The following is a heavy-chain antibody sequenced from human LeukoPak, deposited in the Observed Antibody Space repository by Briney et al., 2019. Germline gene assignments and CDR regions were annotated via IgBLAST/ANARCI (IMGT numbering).Heavy chain of an antibody. CDR1: GGSISTYY. J-gene: IGHJ6*02. CDR2: VYDSVNT. CDR3: ARHVPYYDSDFPAWGMDV. Sequence: SETLSLTCTVSGGSISTYYWSWIRQPPGKGLEWIGYVYDSVNTKYNPSLKSRVTISVDTSKNQLSLKLSSVTAADTAVYYCARHVPYYDSDFPAWGMDVWGQGTTVTVSS. V-gene: IGHV4-59*08. D-gene: IGHD3-16*01.